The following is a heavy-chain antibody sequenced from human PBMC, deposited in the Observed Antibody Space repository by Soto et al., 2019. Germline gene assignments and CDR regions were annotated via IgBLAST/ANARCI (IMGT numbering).Heavy chain of an antibody. V-gene: IGHV1-69*01. D-gene: IGHD6-13*01. CDR2: IIPIFGTA. Sequence: QVQLVQSGAEVKKPGSSVKVSCKASGGTFSSYAISWVRQAPGQGLEWMGGIIPIFGTANYAQKFQGRVTITADESTSTADMELSSLRSEDTAVYYGVIIPPSSSPSQFDYWGQGTLVTVSS. J-gene: IGHJ4*02. CDR3: VIIPPSSSPSQFDY. CDR1: GGTFSSYA.